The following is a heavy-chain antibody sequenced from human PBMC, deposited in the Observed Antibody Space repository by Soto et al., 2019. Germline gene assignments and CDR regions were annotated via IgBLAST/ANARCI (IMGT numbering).Heavy chain of an antibody. CDR2: INAGNSDT. Sequence: ASVKVSCKASGYTFTSYAMHWVRQAPGQRLEWMGWINAGNSDTTYSQKFQGRVTITSDTSASTAYMELTSLRSEDTAVYYCARGYYDTSGSLMYWGQGTLVTVSS. V-gene: IGHV1-3*01. D-gene: IGHD3-22*01. CDR3: ARGYYDTSGSLMY. CDR1: GYTFTSYA. J-gene: IGHJ4*02.